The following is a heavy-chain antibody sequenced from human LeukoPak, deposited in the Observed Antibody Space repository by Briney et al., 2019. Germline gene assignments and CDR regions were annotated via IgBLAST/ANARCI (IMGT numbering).Heavy chain of an antibody. CDR2: ISGSGGST. J-gene: IGHJ4*02. D-gene: IGHD4/OR15-4a*01. V-gene: IGHV3-23*01. CDR1: GFTFSDYA. CDR3: ARQLSMVTDDFDY. Sequence: PGGSLRLSCAASGFTFSDYAMSWVRQAPGKGLEWVSGISGSGGSTYYADSVKGRFTISRDNSKNTLYLQMNSLRAEDTAVYYCARQLSMVTDDFDYWGQGTLVTVSS.